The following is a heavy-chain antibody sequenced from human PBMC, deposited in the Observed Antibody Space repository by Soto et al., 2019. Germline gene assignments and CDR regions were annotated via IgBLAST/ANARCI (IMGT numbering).Heavy chain of an antibody. J-gene: IGHJ4*02. V-gene: IGHV3-74*03. Sequence: EVQLVESGGRLVQPGGSLRLSCAASGFTFSNYWIHWVRQVPGKGLVWVSRVNSDGTSTSYADFVKGRFTITRDNAQNTVYLQRDNLGADDTAVYYCTRGGTTTTDLGLFSYWGQGALVAVSS. D-gene: IGHD4-4*01. CDR3: TRGGTTTTDLGLFSY. CDR2: VNSDGTST. CDR1: GFTFSNYW.